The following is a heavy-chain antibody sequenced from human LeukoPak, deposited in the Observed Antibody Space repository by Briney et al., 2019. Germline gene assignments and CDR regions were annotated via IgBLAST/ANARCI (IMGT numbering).Heavy chain of an antibody. J-gene: IGHJ4*02. CDR2: IVYRGRS. CDR3: ARGQKYRSGYTVSELGSGYFDY. D-gene: IGHD5-18*01. Sequence: LVNPTQALTLTCTYSGLSLSTSAIGVSWIRQPPGRGLEWIGYIVYRGRSSYTTSLKSRVTLSVDTSKNQFSLRLSSVTAADTAVYYCARGQKYRSGYTVSELGSGYFDYWGQGTLVTVSS. CDR1: GLSLSTSAIG. V-gene: IGHV4-61*08.